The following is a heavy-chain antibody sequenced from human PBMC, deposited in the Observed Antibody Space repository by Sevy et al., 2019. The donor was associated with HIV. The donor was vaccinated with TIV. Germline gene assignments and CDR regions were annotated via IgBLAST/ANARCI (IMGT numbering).Heavy chain of an antibody. J-gene: IGHJ4*02. V-gene: IGHV3-11*06. CDR1: GFTFSDYY. Sequence: GGSLRLSCAASGFTFSDYYMSWIRQAPGKGLEWVSYVSSSSSYTNYADSVKGRFTMSRDNAKNSLYLQMNSLGAEDTAVYYCARDRYYDSSGSLLDWGQGTLVTVSS. CDR3: ARDRYYDSSGSLLD. D-gene: IGHD3-22*01. CDR2: VSSSSSYT.